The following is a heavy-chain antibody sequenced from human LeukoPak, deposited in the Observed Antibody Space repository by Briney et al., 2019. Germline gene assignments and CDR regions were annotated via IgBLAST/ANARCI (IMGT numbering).Heavy chain of an antibody. Sequence: PGGSLRLSCAASGFTFDGYAMHWVRQAPGKGLEWVSLISGDGGSTYYADSVKGRFTISRDNSKNSLYLQMNSLRTEDTALYYCAAHYVWGSYYYYYYYMDVWGKGTTVTVSS. J-gene: IGHJ6*03. D-gene: IGHD3-16*01. CDR1: GFTFDGYA. V-gene: IGHV3-43*02. CDR3: AAHYVWGSYYYYYYYMDV. CDR2: ISGDGGST.